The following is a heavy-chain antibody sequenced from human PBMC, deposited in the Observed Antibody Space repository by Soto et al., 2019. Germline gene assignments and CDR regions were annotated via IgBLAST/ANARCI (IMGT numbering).Heavy chain of an antibody. J-gene: IGHJ4*02. V-gene: IGHV1-8*01. CDR3: ALYSSGWADYFDY. Sequence: VKVSCKASGYTFTSYDINWVRQATGQGLEWMGGMNPNSGNADYAQKFQGRVTITTDESTSTAYMELSSLRSEDTAVYYCALYSSGWADYFDYWGQGTLVTVSS. CDR1: GYTFTSYD. CDR2: MNPNSGNA. D-gene: IGHD6-19*01.